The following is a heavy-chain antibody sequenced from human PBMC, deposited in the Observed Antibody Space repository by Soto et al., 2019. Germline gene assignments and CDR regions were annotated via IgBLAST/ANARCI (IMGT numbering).Heavy chain of an antibody. V-gene: IGHV1-69*10. D-gene: IGHD3-22*01. Sequence: SVKVSCKASGGTFSIYAISWVLQSPLQGREWMGGIIPILGTANYAQKFQGRVTITADKSTSTAYMELSSLRSEDTAVYYCARDGSHYYDSSGYYSFDYWGQGTLVTVSS. CDR3: ARDGSHYYDSSGYYSFDY. J-gene: IGHJ4*02. CDR2: IIPILGTA. CDR1: GGTFSIYA.